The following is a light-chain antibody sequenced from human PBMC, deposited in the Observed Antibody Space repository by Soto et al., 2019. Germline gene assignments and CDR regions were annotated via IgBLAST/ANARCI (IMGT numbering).Light chain of an antibody. Sequence: DIQVTQSPSSLSASVGDRVTITCRASQNIEEYLNWYQHRPGKAPLLLIYSASDLRSEVPSRFRGGGSGTTFTLTISSLQPEDFATYYCQQSFSAPYTFGQGTKVDI. V-gene: IGKV1-39*01. CDR3: QQSFSAPYT. J-gene: IGKJ2*01. CDR1: QNIEEY. CDR2: SAS.